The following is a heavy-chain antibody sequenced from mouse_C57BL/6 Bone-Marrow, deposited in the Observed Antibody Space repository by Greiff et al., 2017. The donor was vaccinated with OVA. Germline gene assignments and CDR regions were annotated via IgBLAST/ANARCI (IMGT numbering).Heavy chain of an antibody. D-gene: IGHD2-4*01. Sequence: QVQLQQPGAELVKPGASVKMSCKASGYTFTSYWITWVKQRPGQGLEWIGDIYPGSGSTNYNEKFKSKATLTVDTSSSTADMQLSSLTSEDSAVYYCAKGIYYDYDGRLMMDYWGQGTSVTVSS. CDR2: IYPGSGST. CDR1: GYTFTSYW. CDR3: AKGIYYDYDGRLMMDY. J-gene: IGHJ4*01. V-gene: IGHV1-55*01.